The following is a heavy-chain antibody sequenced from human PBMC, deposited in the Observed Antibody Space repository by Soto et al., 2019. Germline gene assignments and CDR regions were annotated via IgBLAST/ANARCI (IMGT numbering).Heavy chain of an antibody. CDR1: GGSISSSNW. CDR2: IYHSGST. J-gene: IGHJ4*02. Sequence: SSETLSLTCAVSGGSISSSNWWSWVRQPPGKGLEWIGEIYHSGSTNYNPSLKSRVTISVDKSKNQFSLKLSSVTAADTAVYYCARTGGYSGYDYGYWGQGTLVTVSS. CDR3: ARTGGYSGYDYGY. D-gene: IGHD5-12*01. V-gene: IGHV4-4*02.